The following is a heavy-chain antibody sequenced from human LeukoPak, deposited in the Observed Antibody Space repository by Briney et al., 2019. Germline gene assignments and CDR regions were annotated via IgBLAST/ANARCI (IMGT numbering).Heavy chain of an antibody. CDR1: GYTLTELS. J-gene: IGHJ5*02. Sequence: ASVTVSFTVSGYTLTELSLHWGRQPQGQGQGRVGGFDPEDGETIYAQKFQGRVTLTENTSTDTAYMELSSLRSEDTAVYYCATRRNYDYVWGSYRYSSYWFDPWGQGTLVTVSP. CDR3: ATRRNYDYVWGSYRYSSYWFDP. CDR2: FDPEDGET. D-gene: IGHD3-16*02. V-gene: IGHV1-24*01.